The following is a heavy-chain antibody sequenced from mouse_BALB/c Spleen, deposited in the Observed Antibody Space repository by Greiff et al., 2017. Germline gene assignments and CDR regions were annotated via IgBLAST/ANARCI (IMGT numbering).Heavy chain of an antibody. CDR2: IWAGGST. CDR3: ARDGKDYYGYGFAY. J-gene: IGHJ3*01. Sequence: VQLVESGPGLVAPSQSLSITCTVSGFSLTSYGVHWVRQPPGKGLEWLGVIWAGGSTNYNSALMPRLSLSKNNSKVQVFLKMNSLQTDDTAMYYCARDGKDYYGYGFAYWGQGTLVTVSA. V-gene: IGHV2-9*02. D-gene: IGHD1-2*01. CDR1: GFSLTSYG.